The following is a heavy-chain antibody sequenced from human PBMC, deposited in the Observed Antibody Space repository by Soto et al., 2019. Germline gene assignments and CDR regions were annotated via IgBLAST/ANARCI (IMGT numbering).Heavy chain of an antibody. CDR3: ARESIAAAGIVDY. D-gene: IGHD6-13*01. Sequence: TLSLTCTVSGGSISSGGYYWSWIRQHPGKGLEWIGYIYYSGSTYYNPSLKSRVTISVDTSKNQFSLKLSSVAAADTAVYYCARESIAAAGIVDYWGQGTLVTVPQ. CDR2: IYYSGST. CDR1: GGSISSGGYY. V-gene: IGHV4-31*03. J-gene: IGHJ4*02.